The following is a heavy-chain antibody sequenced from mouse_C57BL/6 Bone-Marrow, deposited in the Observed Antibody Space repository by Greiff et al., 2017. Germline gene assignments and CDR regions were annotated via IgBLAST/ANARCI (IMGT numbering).Heavy chain of an antibody. CDR2: INPNYGTT. Sequence: QLQESGPELVKPGASVKISCKASGYSFTDYYMNWVKQSNGKSLEWIGVINPNYGTTSYNQKFKGKATLTVDQSSSTAYMQLNSLTSEASAVYYCERRVYSMDYFDYWGQGTTLTVSS. CDR1: GYSFTDYY. J-gene: IGHJ2*01. D-gene: IGHD2-10*02. CDR3: ERRVYSMDYFDY. V-gene: IGHV1-39*01.